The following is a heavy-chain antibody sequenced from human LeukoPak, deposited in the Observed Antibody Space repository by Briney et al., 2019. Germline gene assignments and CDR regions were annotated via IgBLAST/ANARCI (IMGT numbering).Heavy chain of an antibody. CDR1: GFIVSSNY. J-gene: IGHJ4*02. D-gene: IGHD4/OR15-4a*01. Sequence: PGGSLRLSCAASGFIVSSNYMSWVRQAPGKGLEWVSVIYSGGSTYYADSVKGRFTISRENYKNKLYLQMNSLRAEDTAVYYCARTSADYGEVLFDYWGQGTLVTVSS. CDR2: IYSGGST. CDR3: ARTSADYGEVLFDY. V-gene: IGHV3-53*01.